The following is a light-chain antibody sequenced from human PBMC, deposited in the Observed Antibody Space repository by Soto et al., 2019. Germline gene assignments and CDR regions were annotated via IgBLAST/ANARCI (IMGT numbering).Light chain of an antibody. CDR1: QSVNSSY. V-gene: IGKV3-20*01. Sequence: EIVLTQSPGTLSLSPGQRATHSCRASQSVNSSYLAWFQQKPGQAPRLLIYGASTRATGIPDRFSGSGAGTDFTLTISILEPEDFAVYYCQQYGSSPHSFGQGTKVEIK. CDR3: QQYGSSPHS. J-gene: IGKJ1*01. CDR2: GAS.